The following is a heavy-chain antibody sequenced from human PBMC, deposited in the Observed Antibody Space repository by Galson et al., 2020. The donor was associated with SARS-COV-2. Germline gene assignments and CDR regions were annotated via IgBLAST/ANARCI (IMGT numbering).Heavy chain of an antibody. CDR3: ARDFSDYYDSSPPGDY. Sequence: SVQVSCKASGGTFSSYAISWVRQAPRQGLEWMGGIIPIFGTANYAQKFQDRVTITADESTSTADMELSSLRSEDTAVYYCARDFSDYYDSSPPGDYWGQGTLGTVSS. D-gene: IGHD3-22*01. CDR2: IIPIFGTA. J-gene: IGHJ4*02. V-gene: IGHV1-69*13. CDR1: GGTFSSYA.